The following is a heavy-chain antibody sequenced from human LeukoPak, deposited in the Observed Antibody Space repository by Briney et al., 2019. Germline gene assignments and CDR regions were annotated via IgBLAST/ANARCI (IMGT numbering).Heavy chain of an antibody. V-gene: IGHV4-34*01. D-gene: IGHD3-10*01. Sequence: ASETLSLTCAVYGGSFSGYYWSWIRQPPGKGLEWIGEINHSGSTNYNPSLKSRVTISVDTSKNQFSLKLSSVTAADTAVYYCARELITMVRGVMYFDYWGQGTLVTVSS. CDR3: ARELITMVRGVMYFDY. CDR1: GGSFSGYY. J-gene: IGHJ4*02. CDR2: INHSGST.